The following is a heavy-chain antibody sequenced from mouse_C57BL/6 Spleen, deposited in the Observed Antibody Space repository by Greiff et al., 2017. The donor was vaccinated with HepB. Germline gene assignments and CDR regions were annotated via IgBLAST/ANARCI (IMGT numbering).Heavy chain of an antibody. CDR1: GYTFTDYY. CDR3: ARGGSSYHFDY. D-gene: IGHD1-1*01. V-gene: IGHV1-26*01. CDR2: INPNNGGT. Sequence: EVQLVESGPELVKPGASVKISCKASGYTFTDYYMNWVKQSHGKSLEWIGDINPNNGGTSYNQKFKGKATLTVDKSSSTAYMELRSLTSEDSAVYYCARGGSSYHFDYWGQGTTLTVSS. J-gene: IGHJ2*01.